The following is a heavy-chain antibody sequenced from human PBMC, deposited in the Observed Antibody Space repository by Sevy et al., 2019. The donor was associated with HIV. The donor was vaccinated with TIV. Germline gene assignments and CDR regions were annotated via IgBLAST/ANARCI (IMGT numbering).Heavy chain of an antibody. Sequence: LSLTCAASGFTFDNYAMTWVRQTPGKGLEWVSTLDNSGDNTYNADSAKGRFTISRDNSKNTLYLQMDSLRAEDTAIYYCAKAGGGWNYFDYSGQGTLVTVSS. J-gene: IGHJ4*02. CDR2: LDNSGDNT. CDR1: GFTFDNYA. D-gene: IGHD6-19*01. CDR3: AKAGGGWNYFDY. V-gene: IGHV3-23*01.